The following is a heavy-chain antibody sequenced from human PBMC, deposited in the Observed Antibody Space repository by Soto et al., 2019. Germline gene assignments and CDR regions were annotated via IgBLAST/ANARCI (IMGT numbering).Heavy chain of an antibody. CDR2: IYTTGTT. CDR3: SRGRGSTPLRD. J-gene: IGHJ4*02. CDR1: GDSMSTGGYY. D-gene: IGHD6-13*01. Sequence: SETLSLTCSVSGDSMSTGGYYWTWIRQHPGKGLEWIGHIYTTGTTYYSPSLKSQVTMSIDKSSNRFSLNLNSVTAADTAVYYCSRGRGSTPLRDWGPGALVTVSS. V-gene: IGHV4-31*02.